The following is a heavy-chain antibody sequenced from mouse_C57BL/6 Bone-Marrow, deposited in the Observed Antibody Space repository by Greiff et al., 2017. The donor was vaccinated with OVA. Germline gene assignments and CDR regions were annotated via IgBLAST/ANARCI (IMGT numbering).Heavy chain of an antibody. Sequence: VHLVESGAELAKPGASVKLSCKASGYTFTSYWMHWVKQRPGQGLEWIGYINPSSGYTKYNQKFKDKATLTADKSSSTAYMQLSSLTYEDSAVYYCARHYYGSRAWFAYWGQGTLVTVSA. D-gene: IGHD1-1*01. J-gene: IGHJ3*01. V-gene: IGHV1-7*01. CDR3: ARHYYGSRAWFAY. CDR2: INPSSGYT. CDR1: GYTFTSYW.